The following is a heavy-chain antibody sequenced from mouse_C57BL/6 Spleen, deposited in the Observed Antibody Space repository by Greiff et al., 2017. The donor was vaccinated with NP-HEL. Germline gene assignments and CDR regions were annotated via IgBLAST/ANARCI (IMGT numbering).Heavy chain of an antibody. D-gene: IGHD2-10*01. CDR2: IDPEDGDT. V-gene: IGHV14-2*01. Sequence: VQLQQSGAELVKPGASVKLSCTASGFNITDYYMHWVKQRTAQGLEWIGRIDPEDGDTKYDPKFQGKATITADTSSNTAYLQLSSRTSEDTAVYDCARSGLLELYWYFDGWGTGTTVTVSS. CDR1: GFNITDYY. J-gene: IGHJ1*03. CDR3: ARSGLLELYWYFDG.